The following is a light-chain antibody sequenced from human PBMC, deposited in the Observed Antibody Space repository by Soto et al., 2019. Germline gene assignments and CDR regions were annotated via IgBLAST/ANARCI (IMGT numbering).Light chain of an antibody. V-gene: IGKV3-20*01. J-gene: IGKJ1*01. CDR3: QQYGGSPRT. CDR1: QSVSSNY. Sequence: EIVLTQSPGTLSLPPGERATLSCRASQSVSSNYLAWYQQKSGQAPRLLIYGASSRATGIPDRFSGSGSGTDFTLTISSLEPEDFAVYYCQQYGGSPRTFGQGTKVDIK. CDR2: GAS.